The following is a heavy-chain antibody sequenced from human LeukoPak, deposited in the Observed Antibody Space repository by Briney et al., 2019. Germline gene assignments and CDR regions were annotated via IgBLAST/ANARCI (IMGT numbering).Heavy chain of an antibody. D-gene: IGHD4-23*01. CDR1: GFTFNSYT. CDR3: ARDDGGNSNDAFDI. V-gene: IGHV3-21*01. CDR2: ITSNSRYT. Sequence: GGSLRLSCAASGFTFNSYTINWVRQAPGKGLEWVSSITSNSRYTFYADSVKGRFTISRDNAQKTLHLQMNSLRAEDTAVYYCARDDGGNSNDAFDIWGQGTMVAVSS. J-gene: IGHJ3*02.